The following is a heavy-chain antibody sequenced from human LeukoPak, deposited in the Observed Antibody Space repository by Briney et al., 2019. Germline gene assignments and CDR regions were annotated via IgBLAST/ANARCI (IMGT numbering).Heavy chain of an antibody. Sequence: SVKVSCKASGGTFSSYAISWVRQAPGQGLEWMGGIIPIFGTANYAQKFQGRVTITADESTSTAYMELSSLRSEDTAVYYCARVGYYDSSGYYADYYYYGMDVWGQGTTVTVSS. D-gene: IGHD3-22*01. CDR3: ARVGYYDSSGYYADYYYYGMDV. V-gene: IGHV1-69*13. J-gene: IGHJ6*02. CDR1: GGTFSSYA. CDR2: IIPIFGTA.